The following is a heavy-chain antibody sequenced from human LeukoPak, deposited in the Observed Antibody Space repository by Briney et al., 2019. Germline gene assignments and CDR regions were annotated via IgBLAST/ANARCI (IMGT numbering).Heavy chain of an antibody. CDR2: IRYDGSSK. D-gene: IGHD6-19*01. Sequence: PGGSLRLSCAASGFTFSSYGMHWVRQAPGKGLEWVAFIRYDGSSKYYADSVKGRFTISRDNSKNTLYLQMNSPRAEDTAVYYCARDRVAVADNPYYFDYWGQGTLVTVSS. J-gene: IGHJ4*02. V-gene: IGHV3-30*02. CDR1: GFTFSSYG. CDR3: ARDRVAVADNPYYFDY.